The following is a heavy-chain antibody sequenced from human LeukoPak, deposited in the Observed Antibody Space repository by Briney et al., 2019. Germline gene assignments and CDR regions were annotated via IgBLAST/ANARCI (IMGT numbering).Heavy chain of an antibody. CDR2: SHCSAST. CDR1: GRPISSGDYF. D-gene: IGHD5-12*01. J-gene: IGHJ4*02. Sequence: SETLSLTCSLSGRPISSGDYFWRWGPQHPGEGREWIGYSHCSASTYYNPSPKRRVSISVSTSKHRFSQQLSSVTAADTAVYYCARVIGYDQLDYWGQGTLVTVSS. CDR3: ARVIGYDQLDY. V-gene: IGHV4-31*03.